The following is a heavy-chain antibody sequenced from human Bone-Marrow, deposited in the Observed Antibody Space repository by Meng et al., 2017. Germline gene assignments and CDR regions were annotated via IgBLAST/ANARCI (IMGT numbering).Heavy chain of an antibody. CDR2: IYYSGST. CDR1: CDAIISGGYY. J-gene: IGHJ1*01. CDR3: ARGPLSAAGTMGYFQH. Sequence: VQLQAPGPGLVNPPRPLSLTCTVSCDAIISGGYYSSWIRQHPGRGLEWIGHIYYSGSTYYNPSLKSRVTISVDTSKNQFSLKLSSVTAADTAVYYCARGPLSAAGTMGYFQHWGQGTLVTVSS. D-gene: IGHD6-13*01. V-gene: IGHV4-31*03.